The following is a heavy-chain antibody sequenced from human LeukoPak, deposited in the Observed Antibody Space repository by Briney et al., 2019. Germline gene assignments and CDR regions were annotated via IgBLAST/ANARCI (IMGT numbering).Heavy chain of an antibody. CDR3: ARVHDYNWFDP. CDR2: IYASGST. CDR1: GDSISSYY. Sequence: SEALSLTCTVSGDSISSYYWSWIRQPAGKGLEWIGRIYASGSTNYNPSLKSRLTMSLDTSKNQFSLNLRSVTAADTAVYYCARVHDYNWFDPWGQGTLVTVSS. V-gene: IGHV4-4*07. J-gene: IGHJ5*02. D-gene: IGHD2-21*02.